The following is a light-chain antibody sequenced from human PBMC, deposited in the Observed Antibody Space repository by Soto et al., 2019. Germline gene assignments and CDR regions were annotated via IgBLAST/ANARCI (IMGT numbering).Light chain of an antibody. Sequence: DIQMTQSPSSLSASVGDRVTITCRASQSIRNYLNWYQQKPGKAPNLLIYGASSLQSGVPSRFSGSGCETDSTLTINNLQPEDFATYYCQQSYTAVFTFGPGTKVDIK. V-gene: IGKV1-39*01. CDR2: GAS. CDR1: QSIRNY. CDR3: QQSYTAVFT. J-gene: IGKJ3*01.